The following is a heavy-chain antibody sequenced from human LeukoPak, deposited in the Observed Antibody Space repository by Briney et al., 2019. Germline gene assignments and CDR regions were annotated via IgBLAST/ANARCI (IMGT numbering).Heavy chain of an antibody. D-gene: IGHD5-18*01. CDR1: GFTFSSYA. CDR2: ISGSGGST. V-gene: IGHV3-23*01. CDR3: AKDWDTLMARGFDY. Sequence: GGSLRLSCAASGFTFSSYAMSWVRQAPGKGLEWVSAISGSGGSTYYADSVKGRFTIARDNSKNTLYLQMNSLRAEDTALYYCAKDWDTLMARGFDYWGQGTLVTVSS. J-gene: IGHJ4*02.